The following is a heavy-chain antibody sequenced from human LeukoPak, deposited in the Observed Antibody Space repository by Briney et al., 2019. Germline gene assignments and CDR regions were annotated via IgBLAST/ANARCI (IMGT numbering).Heavy chain of an antibody. D-gene: IGHD3-10*01. J-gene: IGHJ4*02. Sequence: GGSLRLSCAASGFTFSSYSMNWVRQAPGKGLEWVSSISSSSSYIYYADSVKGRFTISRDNAKNSLYLQMNSLRAEDTAVYYCAKDYYGSGSTFDYWGQGTLVTVSS. V-gene: IGHV3-21*01. CDR2: ISSSSSYI. CDR1: GFTFSSYS. CDR3: AKDYYGSGSTFDY.